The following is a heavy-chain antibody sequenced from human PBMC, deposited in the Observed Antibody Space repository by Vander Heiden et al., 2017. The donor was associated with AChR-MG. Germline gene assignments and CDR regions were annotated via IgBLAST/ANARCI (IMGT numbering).Heavy chain of an antibody. D-gene: IGHD4-17*01. Sequence: EVQLLASGGGLVQPGGSLRLSCAASGFTVSSYSTTWVRQAPGKGLEWVSGLSYSGGITYYADSVRGRFTISRDNSKNTLYLQMNSLRAEDTAVYYCAKGDDYGYYAFDIWGQGTMVTVSS. CDR3: AKGDDYGYYAFDI. J-gene: IGHJ3*02. CDR2: LSYSGGIT. V-gene: IGHV3-23*01. CDR1: GFTVSSYS.